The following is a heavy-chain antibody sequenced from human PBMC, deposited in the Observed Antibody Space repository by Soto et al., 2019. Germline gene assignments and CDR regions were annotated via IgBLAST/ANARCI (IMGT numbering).Heavy chain of an antibody. CDR1: GGTFSSYA. Sequence: SVKVSCKASGGTFSSYAISWVRQAPGQGLEWMGGIIPIFGTANYAQKFQGRVTITADESTSTAYMELSSLRSEDTAVYYCASARTIFGVVTPPNYYGMDVWGQGTTVTVS. J-gene: IGHJ6*02. V-gene: IGHV1-69*01. CDR2: IIPIFGTA. CDR3: ASARTIFGVVTPPNYYGMDV. D-gene: IGHD3-3*01.